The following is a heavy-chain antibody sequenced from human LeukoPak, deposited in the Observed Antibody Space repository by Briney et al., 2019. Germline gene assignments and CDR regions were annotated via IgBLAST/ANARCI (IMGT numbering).Heavy chain of an antibody. D-gene: IGHD5-24*01. CDR1: GGSISSGGYY. V-gene: IGHV4-31*03. CDR2: IYYSGST. J-gene: IGHJ4*02. CDR3: ARDKLRYYFDY. Sequence: KASQTLSLTCTVSGGSISSGGYYWSWIRQHPGKGLEWIGYIYYSGSTYYNPSLKSRVTISVDTSKNQFSLKLSSVTAADTAVYYCARDKLRYYFDYWAREPWSPSPQ.